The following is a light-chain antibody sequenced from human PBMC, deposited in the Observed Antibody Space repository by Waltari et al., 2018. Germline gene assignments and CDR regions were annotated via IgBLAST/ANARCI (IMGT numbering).Light chain of an antibody. J-gene: IGKJ1*01. CDR1: QSISSSY. V-gene: IGKV3-20*01. CDR3: QQYGSSPRT. Sequence: VLTQSPGTLSLSPGERATLSCRASQSISSSYLAWYQQKPGQAPTLLTYGASSRATGIPDRFSGSGSGTDFTLTISRLEPEDFAVYYCQQYGSSPRTFGQGTKVEIK. CDR2: GAS.